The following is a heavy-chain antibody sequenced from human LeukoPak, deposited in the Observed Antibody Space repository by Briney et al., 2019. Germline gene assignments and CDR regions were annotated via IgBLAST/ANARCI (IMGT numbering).Heavy chain of an antibody. CDR3: ATDYGGNSGSGRDY. D-gene: IGHD4-23*01. J-gene: IGHJ4*02. CDR1: GFTFSSYG. CDR2: IRYDGSNK. V-gene: IGHV3-30*02. Sequence: GGSLRLSCAASGFTFSSYGMHWVRQAPGKGLEWVAFIRYDGSNKYYADSVKGRSTISRDNSKNTLYLQMNSLRAEDTAVYYCATDYGGNSGSGRDYWGQGTLVTVSS.